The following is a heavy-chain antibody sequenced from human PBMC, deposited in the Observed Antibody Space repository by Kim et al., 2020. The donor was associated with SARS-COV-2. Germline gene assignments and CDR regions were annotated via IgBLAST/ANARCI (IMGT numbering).Heavy chain of an antibody. CDR3: ARDTATALDA. CDR2: ST. J-gene: IGHJ5*02. Sequence: STGYAASVEGRFTVTRDDSKNSLSLQMNSLQTEDTAMYYCARDTATALDAWGQGILVTVSS. V-gene: IGHV3-72*01. D-gene: IGHD4-17*01.